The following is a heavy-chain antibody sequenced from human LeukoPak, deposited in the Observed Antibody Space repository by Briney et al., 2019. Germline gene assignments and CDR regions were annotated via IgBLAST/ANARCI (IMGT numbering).Heavy chain of an antibody. CDR3: ARVAGYCTNGVCYSNWFDP. Sequence: GASVKVSCKASGGTFSSYAISWVRQAPGQGLERMGGIIPIFGTANYAQKFQGRVTITADKSTSTAYMELSSLRSEDTAVYYCARVAGYCTNGVCYSNWFDPWGQGTLVTVSS. J-gene: IGHJ5*02. CDR1: GGTFSSYA. V-gene: IGHV1-69*06. CDR2: IIPIFGTA. D-gene: IGHD2-8*01.